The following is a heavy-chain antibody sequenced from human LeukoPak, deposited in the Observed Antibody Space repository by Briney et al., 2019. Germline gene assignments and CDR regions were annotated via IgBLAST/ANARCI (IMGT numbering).Heavy chain of an antibody. CDR1: GYTFTSYG. V-gene: IGHV1-18*01. CDR3: ARLYCSSTSCSEGY. D-gene: IGHD2-2*01. Sequence: ASVKVSCKASGYTFTSYGISWVRQAPGQGLEWMGWISAYNGNTNYAQKLQGRVTMTTDTSTSTAYMELRSLRSDDTAVYYCARLYCSSTSCSEGYWGQGTLVTVSS. CDR2: ISAYNGNT. J-gene: IGHJ4*02.